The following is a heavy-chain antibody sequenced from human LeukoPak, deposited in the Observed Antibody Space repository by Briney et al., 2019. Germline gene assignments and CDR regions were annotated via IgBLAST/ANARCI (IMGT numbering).Heavy chain of an antibody. CDR1: GGSISSSNW. J-gene: IGHJ5*02. D-gene: IGHD3-3*01. V-gene: IGHV4-4*02. CDR2: IYHSGST. Sequence: PSGTLSLTCAVSGGSISSSNWWSWVRQPPGKGLEWIGEIYHSGSTNYNPSLKSRVTISVDKSKNQFSLKLSSVTAADTAVYYCARTFTIFGVVTKEEPWFDPWGQGTLVTVSS. CDR3: ARTFTIFGVVTKEEPWFDP.